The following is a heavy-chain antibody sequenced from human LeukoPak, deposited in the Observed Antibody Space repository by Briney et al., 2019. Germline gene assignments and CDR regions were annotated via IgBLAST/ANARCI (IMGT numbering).Heavy chain of an antibody. CDR2: IIPIFGTA. V-gene: IGHV1-69*01. CDR1: GGTFSSYA. J-gene: IGHJ3*02. CDR3: ARGNLMSVGAFDI. D-gene: IGHD3-10*02. Sequence: SVKVSCKASGGTFSSYAISWVRQAPGQGLEWMGGIIPIFGTANCAQKFQGRVTITADESTSTAYMELSSLRSEDTAVYYCARGNLMSVGAFDIWGQGTMVTVSS.